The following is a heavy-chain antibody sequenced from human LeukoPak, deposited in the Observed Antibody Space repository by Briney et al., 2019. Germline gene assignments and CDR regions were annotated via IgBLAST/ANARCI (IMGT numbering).Heavy chain of an antibody. D-gene: IGHD3-3*01. CDR3: ARGDFGANNWFDP. V-gene: IGHV4-34*01. J-gene: IGHJ5*02. Sequence: SETLSLTCAVYGGSFSGYYWSWIRQAPGKGLEWIGEINHSGSTNYNPSLKSRVTISVDTSKNQFSLKLSSVTAADTAVYYCARGDFGANNWFDPWGQGTLVTVSS. CDR1: GGSFSGYY. CDR2: INHSGST.